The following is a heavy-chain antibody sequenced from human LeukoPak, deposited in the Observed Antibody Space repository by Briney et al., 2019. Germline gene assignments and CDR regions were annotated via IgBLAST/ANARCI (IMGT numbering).Heavy chain of an antibody. J-gene: IGHJ4*02. D-gene: IGHD3-22*01. CDR3: ASRRSDSSGPIDY. CDR1: GGSISSGGYY. CDR2: IYYSGST. Sequence: SETLSLTCTVSGGSISSGGYYWSWIRQHPGKGLGWIGYIYYSGSTYYNPSLKSRVTISVDTSKNQFSLKLSSVTAADTAVYYCASRRSDSSGPIDYWGQGTLVTVSS. V-gene: IGHV4-31*03.